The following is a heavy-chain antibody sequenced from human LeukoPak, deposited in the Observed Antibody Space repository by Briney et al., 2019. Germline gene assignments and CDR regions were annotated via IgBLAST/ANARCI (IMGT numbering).Heavy chain of an antibody. CDR1: GYTFTGYY. CDR2: INPKSSGT. V-gene: IGHV1-2*02. D-gene: IGHD2-2*02. J-gene: IGHJ3*02. Sequence: ASVKVSCKASGYTFTGYYMRWVRQAPGQGLEWMAWINPKSSGTNYAQKFQGRVTMTRDTSISTIYMELTRLRSDDTAVYYCASSEGYTDAFQIWGQGTMVTVSS. CDR3: ASSEGYTDAFQI.